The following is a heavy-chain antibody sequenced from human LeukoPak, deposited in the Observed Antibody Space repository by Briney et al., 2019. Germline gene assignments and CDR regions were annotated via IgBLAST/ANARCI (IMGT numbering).Heavy chain of an antibody. D-gene: IGHD3-10*01. J-gene: IGHJ6*03. CDR1: DSTFNGFA. Sequence: GGSLRLSCAASDSTFNGFALNWVRQAPGKGLEWVSSISSSSEYIYYAVSVRGRFTISRDSAKNSLYLQMNSLRAEDTAVYYCAREKSKLLWAGDLLRPEYYYYMDVWGKGTTVTVSS. CDR2: ISSSSEYI. CDR3: AREKSKLLWAGDLLRPEYYYYMDV. V-gene: IGHV3-21*01.